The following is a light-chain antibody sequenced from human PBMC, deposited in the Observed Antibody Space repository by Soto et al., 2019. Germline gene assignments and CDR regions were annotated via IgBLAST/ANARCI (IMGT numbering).Light chain of an antibody. V-gene: IGLV2-8*01. CDR3: TAFAGRNKLL. Sequence: QSALTQPASASGSPGQSGTISCTGTSSDIGGYNYVSWDRQHPGKAPKLMIFEVSKGRSGVPDRFSGSKFGNTASLTVSGLQSEDEADYYCTAFAGRNKLLFGGGTKLTVL. CDR1: SSDIGGYNY. CDR2: EVS. J-gene: IGLJ3*02.